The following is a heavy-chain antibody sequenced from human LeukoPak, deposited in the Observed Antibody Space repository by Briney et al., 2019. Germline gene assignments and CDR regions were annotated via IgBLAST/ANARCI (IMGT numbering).Heavy chain of an antibody. J-gene: IGHJ5*02. V-gene: IGHV3-30-3*01. D-gene: IGHD3-10*01. CDR3: ARDSALWFGELS. Sequence: GGSLRLSCATSGFTFSTYSMHWVRQAPGKGLEWLADISFDGSLTFYADSVKGRFTISKDNSRNTMYLQMNDLRAEDTAVYYCARDSALWFGELSWGQGTLVTVSS. CDR2: ISFDGSLT. CDR1: GFTFSTYS.